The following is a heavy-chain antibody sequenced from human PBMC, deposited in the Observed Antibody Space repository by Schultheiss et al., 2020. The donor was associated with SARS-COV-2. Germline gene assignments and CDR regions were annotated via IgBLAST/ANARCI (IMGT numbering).Heavy chain of an antibody. D-gene: IGHD3-10*01. CDR1: GGSISTFQ. CDR3: AILWFGEMPFDY. V-gene: IGHV4-4*07. CDR2: IYTSGST. J-gene: IGHJ4*02. Sequence: SETLSLTCTVSGGSISTFQWNWIRQPAGKGLEWIGRIYTSGSTNYNPSLKSRVTISVDTSKNQFSLKLSSVTAADTAVYYCAILWFGEMPFDYWGQGTLVTVSS.